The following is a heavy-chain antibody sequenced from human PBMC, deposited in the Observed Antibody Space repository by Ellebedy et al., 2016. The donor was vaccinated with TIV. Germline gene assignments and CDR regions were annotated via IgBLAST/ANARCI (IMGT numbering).Heavy chain of an antibody. D-gene: IGHD3-10*01. CDR2: IWYDGSNK. Sequence: GGSLRLXXAASGFTFSSNGMHWVRQAPGKGLEWVAVIWYDGSNKYYADSVKGRFTISRDNSKNTLYLQMNSLRAEDTAVYYCAKDTSTSWFGEGYFDYWGQGTLVTVSS. CDR1: GFTFSSNG. V-gene: IGHV3-30*02. CDR3: AKDTSTSWFGEGYFDY. J-gene: IGHJ4*02.